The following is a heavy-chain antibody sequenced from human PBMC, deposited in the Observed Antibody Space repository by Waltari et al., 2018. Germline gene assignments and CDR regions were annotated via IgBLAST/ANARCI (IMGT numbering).Heavy chain of an antibody. Sequence: EVQLVESGGGLVQPGGSLRLSCAASGFTFSSYWMHWGRQAPGKGLVWVSRIKRDGSSTSYADSVKGRFTISRDNAKNTLFLQMNSLRAEDTAVYYCARGVDYWYFDLWGRGTLVTVSS. CDR1: GFTFSSYW. J-gene: IGHJ2*01. CDR3: ARGVDYWYFDL. CDR2: IKRDGSST. V-gene: IGHV3-74*01.